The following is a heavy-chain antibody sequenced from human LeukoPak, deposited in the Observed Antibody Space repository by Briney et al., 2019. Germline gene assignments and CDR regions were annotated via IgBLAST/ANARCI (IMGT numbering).Heavy chain of an antibody. CDR1: GFTISSYS. CDR2: ISSSSSTI. CDR3: ARDRGGSYSAIDY. J-gene: IGHJ4*02. V-gene: IGHV3-48*04. D-gene: IGHD1-26*01. Sequence: GGSLRLSCAASGFTISSYSMNWVRQAPGKGLEWVSFISSSSSTIYYADSVKGRFTISRDNAKNSLYLQMNSLRAEDTAVYYCARDRGGSYSAIDYWGQGTLVTVSS.